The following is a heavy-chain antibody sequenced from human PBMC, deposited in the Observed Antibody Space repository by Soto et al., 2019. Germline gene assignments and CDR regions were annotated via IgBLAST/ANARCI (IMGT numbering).Heavy chain of an antibody. D-gene: IGHD3-10*01. CDR3: AKGLRGFGGAEPY. CDR2: ISGSGGST. CDR1: GFTFSSYA. Sequence: EVQLLESGGGLVQPGGSLRLSCAASGFTFSSYAMSWVRQAPGKGPEWVSAISGSGGSTYYADSVKGRFTISRDNSKNTLYLQMNSLRAEDTAVYYCAKGLRGFGGAEPYWGQGTLVTVSS. V-gene: IGHV3-23*01. J-gene: IGHJ4*02.